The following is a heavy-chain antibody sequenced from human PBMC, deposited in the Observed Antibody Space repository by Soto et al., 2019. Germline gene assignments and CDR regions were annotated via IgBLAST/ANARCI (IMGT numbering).Heavy chain of an antibody. Sequence: SVKVACKASGGNFSGYAISWVRQAPGQGLEWMGGIIPIFGTANYAQKFQGRVTITADESTSTAYMELSSLRSEDTAVYYCARAREEMATKDAFDIWGQGTMVTVSS. CDR1: GGNFSGYA. CDR2: IIPIFGTA. CDR3: ARAREEMATKDAFDI. D-gene: IGHD5-12*01. V-gene: IGHV1-69*13. J-gene: IGHJ3*02.